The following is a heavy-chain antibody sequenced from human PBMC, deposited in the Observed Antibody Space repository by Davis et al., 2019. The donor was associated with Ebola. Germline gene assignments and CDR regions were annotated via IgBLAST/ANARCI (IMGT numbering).Heavy chain of an antibody. CDR2: IYTGGST. CDR1: GFSVTSYY. CDR3: VPGTWI. D-gene: IGHD5-18*01. Sequence: LSLTCAASGFSVTSYYMSWVRQTPGKGLEWVSTIYTGGSTYYADSVTGRFTLSRDNSKNSLYLQMNTLRVEDTAIYYCVPGTWIRGQGTLVTVSS. V-gene: IGHV3-53*01. J-gene: IGHJ4*02.